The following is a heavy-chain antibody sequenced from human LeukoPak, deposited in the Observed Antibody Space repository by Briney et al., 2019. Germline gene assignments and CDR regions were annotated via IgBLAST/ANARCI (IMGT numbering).Heavy chain of an antibody. CDR2: ISTSGIPT. CDR1: GGSISSGTHY. V-gene: IGHV4-61*02. Sequence: PSETLPLACTVSGGSISSGTHYWIWVRQPAGKGLEWIGRISTSGIPTTHNPSLKSRVTISVDTSKNQFSLMLSSLTAADTALYFSGSQGAGPPYSFDYWGQETLATVPS. D-gene: IGHD6-19*01. J-gene: IGHJ4*02. CDR3: GSQGAGPPYSFDY.